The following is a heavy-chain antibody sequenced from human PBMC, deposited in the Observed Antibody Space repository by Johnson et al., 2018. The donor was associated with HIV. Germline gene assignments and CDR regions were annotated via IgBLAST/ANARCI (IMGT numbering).Heavy chain of an antibody. CDR3: AKKRAYIRTFDI. CDR2: INSDGSST. CDR1: GFTFSRYW. Sequence: MQLVESGGGLIQPGGSLRLSCAASGFTFSRYWMLWVRQAPGKGLVWVSRINSDGSSTNYADSVKGRFTISRDNSKNTLYLQMNSLRAEDTAVYYCAKKRAYIRTFDIWGQGTLVTVSS. J-gene: IGHJ3*02. V-gene: IGHV3-74*02. D-gene: IGHD5-18*01.